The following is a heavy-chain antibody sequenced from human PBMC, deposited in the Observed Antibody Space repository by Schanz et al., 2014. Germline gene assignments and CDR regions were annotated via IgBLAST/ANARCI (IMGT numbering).Heavy chain of an antibody. J-gene: IGHJ4*02. CDR1: GGPLSGYN. CDR3: ARDRGAWYFDL. Sequence: QVQLVQSGAEVKKPGSSVKVSCKASGGPLSGYNINWVRQAPGQGLEWMGRIIPLLRIAEYTQEFQGRVTVTADTSTSTAYMELSSLRSEDTAIYYCARDRGAWYFDLWGQGTLVTVSS. D-gene: IGHD6-25*01. V-gene: IGHV1-69*08. CDR2: IIPLLRIA.